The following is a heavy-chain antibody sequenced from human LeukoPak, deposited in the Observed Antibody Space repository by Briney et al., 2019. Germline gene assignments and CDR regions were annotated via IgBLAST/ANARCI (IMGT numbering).Heavy chain of an antibody. CDR3: ARESDRSITMVRGDDAFDI. V-gene: IGHV4-59*01. Sequence: SETLSLTCTVSGGSISSYYWSWIRQPPGKGLEWIGYIYYSGSTNYNPSLKSRVTISVDTSKNQFSLKLSSVTAADTAVYYCARESDRSITMVRGDDAFDIWGQGTMVTVSS. CDR2: IYYSGST. CDR1: GGSISSYY. J-gene: IGHJ3*02. D-gene: IGHD3-10*01.